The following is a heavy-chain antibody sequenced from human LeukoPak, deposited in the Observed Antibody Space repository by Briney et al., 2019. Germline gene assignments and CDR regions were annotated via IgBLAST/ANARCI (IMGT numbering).Heavy chain of an antibody. V-gene: IGHV3-48*02. Sequence: GGSLRLSCAACGFAFSSYSMDWVRQAPGKGLEWVSYISSSSSTIYYADSVKGRFTISRDNAKNSLYLQMNSLIDEDTAVYYCARGIGIHPYYYYYMDVEGKGTTVTVSS. CDR3: ARGIGIHPYYYYYMDV. J-gene: IGHJ6*03. CDR2: ISSSSSTI. CDR1: GFAFSSYS. D-gene: IGHD2-21*01.